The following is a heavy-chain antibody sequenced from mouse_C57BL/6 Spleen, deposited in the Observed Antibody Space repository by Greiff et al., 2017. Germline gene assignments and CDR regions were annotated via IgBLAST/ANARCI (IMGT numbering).Heavy chain of an antibody. D-gene: IGHD1-1*01. CDR3: TRDFYYYGSSPYYYAMDY. CDR2: ISSGGDYI. Sequence: EVKLMESGEGLVKPGGSLKLSCAASGFTFSSYAMSWVRQTPEKRLEWVAYISSGGDYIYYADTVKGRFTISRDNARNTLYLQMSSLKSEDTAMYYCTRDFYYYGSSPYYYAMDYWGQGTSVTVSS. V-gene: IGHV5-9-1*02. CDR1: GFTFSSYA. J-gene: IGHJ4*01.